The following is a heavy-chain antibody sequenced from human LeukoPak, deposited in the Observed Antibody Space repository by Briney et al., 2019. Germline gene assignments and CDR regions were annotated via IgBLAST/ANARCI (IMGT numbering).Heavy chain of an antibody. Sequence: PGRSLRLSCAASGFTFSSYAMHWVRQAPGKGLEWVAVISYDGSNKYYADSVKGRFTISRDNSKNTLYLQMNSLRAEDTAVYYCARDHAAVVVVAANWFDPWGQGTLVTVSS. CDR1: GFTFSSYA. V-gene: IGHV3-30-3*01. CDR3: ARDHAAVVVVAANWFDP. CDR2: ISYDGSNK. J-gene: IGHJ5*02. D-gene: IGHD2-15*01.